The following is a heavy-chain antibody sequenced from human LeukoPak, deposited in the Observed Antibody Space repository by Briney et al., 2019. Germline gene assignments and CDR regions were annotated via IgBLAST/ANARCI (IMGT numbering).Heavy chain of an antibody. Sequence: ETLSLTCAVYGGSFSGYYWSWVRQAPGKGLEWVSSISSSSSYIYYADSVKGRFTISRDNAKNSLYLQMNSLRAEDTAVYYCARGTPDYWGQGTLVTVSS. V-gene: IGHV3-21*01. CDR3: ARGTPDY. CDR2: ISSSSSYI. CDR1: GGSFSGYY. J-gene: IGHJ4*02.